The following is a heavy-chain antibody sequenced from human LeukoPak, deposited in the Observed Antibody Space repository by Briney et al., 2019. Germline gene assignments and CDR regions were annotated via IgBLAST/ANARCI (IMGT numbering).Heavy chain of an antibody. CDR2: ISSSSSYI. CDR1: GFTFSSYS. V-gene: IGHV3-21*01. Sequence: KPGGSLRLSCAASGFTFSSYSMNWVRQAPGKGLEWVSSISSSSSYIYYADSVKGRFTISRDNAKNSLYLQMNSLRAEDTAVYYCARAFTNWNYFPFDPWGQGTLVTVSP. D-gene: IGHD1-7*01. J-gene: IGHJ5*02. CDR3: ARAFTNWNYFPFDP.